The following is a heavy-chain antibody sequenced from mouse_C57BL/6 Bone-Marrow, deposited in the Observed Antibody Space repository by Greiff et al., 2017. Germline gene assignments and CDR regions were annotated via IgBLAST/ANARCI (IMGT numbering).Heavy chain of an antibody. CDR2: SRNKANDYTT. CDR3: ARDYLYAMDY. Sequence: EVKLVESGGGLVQSGRSLRLSCATSGFTFSDFYMEWVRQAPGKGLEWIAASRNKANDYTTEYSASVKGRFIVSRDTSQSILYLQMNALRAEDTAIYYCARDYLYAMDYWGQGTSVTVSS. CDR1: GFTFSDFY. V-gene: IGHV7-1*01. D-gene: IGHD5-1*01. J-gene: IGHJ4*01.